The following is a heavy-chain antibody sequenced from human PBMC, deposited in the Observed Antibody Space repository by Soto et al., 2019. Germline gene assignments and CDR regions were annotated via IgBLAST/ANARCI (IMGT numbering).Heavy chain of an antibody. J-gene: IGHJ5*02. Sequence: SETLSLTCAVYVGSFSGYYWSWIRQPPGKGLEWIGEINHSGSTNYNPSLKSRVTISVDTSKNQFSLKLSSVTAADTAVYYCARGARWFDPWGQGTLVTVSS. CDR1: VGSFSGYY. CDR2: INHSGST. CDR3: ARGARWFDP. V-gene: IGHV4-34*01.